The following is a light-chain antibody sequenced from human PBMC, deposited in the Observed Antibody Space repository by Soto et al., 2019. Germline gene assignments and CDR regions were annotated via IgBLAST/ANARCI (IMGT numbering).Light chain of an antibody. CDR1: SSDVGGYNS. J-gene: IGLJ1*01. Sequence: SVLTQPASVSGSPGQSIAISCTGTSSDVGGYNSVSWYQQYPGKAPKLMIHDVSNRPSGVSDRFSGSKSGNTASLTISGLQAGDEADYYCSSWTSSSSYVFGSGTKVTVL. CDR3: SSWTSSSSYV. V-gene: IGLV2-14*01. CDR2: DVS.